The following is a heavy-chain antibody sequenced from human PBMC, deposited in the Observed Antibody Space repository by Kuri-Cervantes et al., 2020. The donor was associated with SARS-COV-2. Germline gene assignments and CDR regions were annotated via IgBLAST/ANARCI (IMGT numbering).Heavy chain of an antibody. J-gene: IGHJ4*02. D-gene: IGHD2-2*01. CDR3: AREDLSVVVPAAFFDY. V-gene: IGHV4-39*07. Sequence: ESLKISCTVSGSSISSSSYYWGWIRQPPGKWLEWIGSIYYSGGTYYNPSLKSRVTISVDTSKNQFSLKLSSVTAADTAVYYCAREDLSVVVPAAFFDYWGQGTLVTVSS. CDR2: IYYSGGT. CDR1: GSSISSSSYY.